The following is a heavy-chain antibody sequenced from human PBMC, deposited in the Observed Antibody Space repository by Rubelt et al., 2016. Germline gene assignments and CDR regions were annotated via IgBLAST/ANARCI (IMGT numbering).Heavy chain of an antibody. Sequence: VKVSCKASGGTFSSYAISWVRQAPGQGLEWMGGIIPILGIANYAQKFQGRVTITADKSTSTAYMELSSLRSEDTAVYYCAREGDVDSSSPIYYYYGMDVWGQGTTVTVSS. CDR3: AREGDVDSSSPIYYYYGMDV. CDR2: IIPILGIA. V-gene: IGHV1-69*10. D-gene: IGHD6-6*01. J-gene: IGHJ6*02. CDR1: GGTFSSYA.